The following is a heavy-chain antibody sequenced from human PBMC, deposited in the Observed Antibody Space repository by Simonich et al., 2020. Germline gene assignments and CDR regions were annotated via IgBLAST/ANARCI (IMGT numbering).Heavy chain of an antibody. V-gene: IGHV4-38-2*01. D-gene: IGHD6-13*01. Sequence: QVQLQESGPGLVKPSETLSLTCAVSGYSISSGYYWGWIRQPPGKGLEWIGSIYHSGSTDYNPALKVRVTISVDTSKNQFSLKLSSVTAADTAVYYCARVGYSNYYYYGMDVWGQGTTVTVSS. J-gene: IGHJ6*02. CDR1: GYSISSGYY. CDR2: IYHSGST. CDR3: ARVGYSNYYYYGMDV.